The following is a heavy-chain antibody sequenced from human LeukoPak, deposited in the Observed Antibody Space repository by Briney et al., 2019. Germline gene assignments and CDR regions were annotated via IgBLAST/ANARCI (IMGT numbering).Heavy chain of an antibody. CDR2: IKQDGSEK. V-gene: IGHV3-7*01. Sequence: GGSLRLSCAASGFTFSTYWMSWVRQAPGKGLEWVADIKQDGSEKYYVDSVKGRFTISRQNAKNSVFLQMNSLRADDTALYYCARHRSGGSQDDAFDIWGRGTFVTVSS. CDR1: GFTFSTYW. CDR3: ARHRSGGSQDDAFDI. D-gene: IGHD2-15*01. J-gene: IGHJ3*02.